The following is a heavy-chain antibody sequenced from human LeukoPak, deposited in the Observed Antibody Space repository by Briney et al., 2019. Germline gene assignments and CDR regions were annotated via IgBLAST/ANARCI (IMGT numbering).Heavy chain of an antibody. Sequence: SETLSLTCAVYGGSFSGYYWSWIRQPPGKGLEWIGEINHSGGTNYNPSLKSRVTISLDTSKNQLSLKLSSVTAADTAVYYCARSDYYGSGSGAFDIWGQGTMVTVSS. CDR3: ARSDYYGSGSGAFDI. J-gene: IGHJ3*02. D-gene: IGHD3-10*01. CDR1: GGSFSGYY. CDR2: INHSGGT. V-gene: IGHV4-34*01.